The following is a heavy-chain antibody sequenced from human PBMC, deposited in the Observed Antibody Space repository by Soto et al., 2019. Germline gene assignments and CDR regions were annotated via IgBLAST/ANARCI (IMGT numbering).Heavy chain of an antibody. CDR1: GFTFSTYS. V-gene: IGHV3-23*01. CDR3: AKLAGYCSSTSCSDLLDY. CDR2: ISSGGST. D-gene: IGHD2-2*01. J-gene: IGHJ4*02. Sequence: PGESLRLSCGASGFTFSTYSMNWVRQAPGKRLEWVSSISSGGSTYYADSVKGQFTISRDNSKNTLYLQMNSLRAEDTAVYYCAKLAGYCSSTSCSDLLDYWGQGTLVTVS.